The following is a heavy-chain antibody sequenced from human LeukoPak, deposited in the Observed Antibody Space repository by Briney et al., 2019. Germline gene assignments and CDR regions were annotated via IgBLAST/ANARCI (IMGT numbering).Heavy chain of an antibody. D-gene: IGHD6-13*01. V-gene: IGHV1-69*04. Sequence: ASVKVSCKASGGTFTSHAISWVRQAPGQGLKWMGRIIPTLGVTTYAQKLQGRVTITADRSTSTAYMELRSLRSEDTAVYYCARDFGAAGDYWGQGTLVTVSS. CDR3: ARDFGAAGDY. CDR1: GGTFTSHA. CDR2: IIPTLGVT. J-gene: IGHJ4*02.